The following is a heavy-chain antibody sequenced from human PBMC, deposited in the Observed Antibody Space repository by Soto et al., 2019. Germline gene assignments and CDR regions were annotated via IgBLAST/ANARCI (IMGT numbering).Heavy chain of an antibody. CDR1: GFTFSSYG. CDR2: ITYDGSNK. Sequence: QVQLVESGGGVVQPGRSLRLSCAASGFTFSSYGMHWVRQAPGKGLEWVGVITYDGSNKFYADSVKGRFTISRENSKNTLYLQMNSLRAEDAAVYDCAKDWRESLPGDAFDIWGQGTMVTVSS. D-gene: IGHD3-10*01. V-gene: IGHV3-30*18. J-gene: IGHJ3*02. CDR3: AKDWRESLPGDAFDI.